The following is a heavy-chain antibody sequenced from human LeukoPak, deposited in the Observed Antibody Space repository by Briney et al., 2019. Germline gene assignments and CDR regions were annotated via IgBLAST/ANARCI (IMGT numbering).Heavy chain of an antibody. Sequence: GGSLSLSCAASGFTFSSYAMSWVRQAPGKGVEWVSAISGSGGSTYYADSVKGRFTISRDNSKNTLYLQMNSLRDEDTAVYYCARTDLTMIVVANIDYWGQGTLVTVSS. J-gene: IGHJ4*02. CDR1: GFTFSSYA. V-gene: IGHV3-23*01. CDR2: ISGSGGST. CDR3: ARTDLTMIVVANIDY. D-gene: IGHD3-22*01.